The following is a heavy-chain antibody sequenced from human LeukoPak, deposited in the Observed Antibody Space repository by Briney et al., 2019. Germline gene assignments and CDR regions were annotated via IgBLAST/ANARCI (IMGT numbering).Heavy chain of an antibody. J-gene: IGHJ3*02. CDR2: INHSGST. CDR3: ARLYYYDSSGYYYSAFDI. V-gene: IGHV4-34*01. Sequence: SETLSLTCAVYGGSFSGYYWSWIRQPPGKGLEWIGEINHSGSTNYNPSLKSRVTISVDTSKNQFSLKLSSVTAADTAVYYCARLYYYDSSGYYYSAFDIWGQGTMVTVSS. CDR1: GGSFSGYY. D-gene: IGHD3-22*01.